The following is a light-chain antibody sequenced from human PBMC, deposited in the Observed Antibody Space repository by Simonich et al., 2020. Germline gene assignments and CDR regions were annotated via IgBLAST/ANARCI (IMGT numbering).Light chain of an antibody. J-gene: IGLJ2*01. V-gene: IGLV3-27*01. Sequence: SYELTQPSSVSVSPGQPASITCSGDVMAKKYALWFQQKPGQAPVMVIYKDRERPSGIPERFSGSSSGTTVTLTISGAQVEDEADYYCYSAADNNQVFGGGTKLTVL. CDR1: VMAKKY. CDR3: YSAADNNQV. CDR2: KDR.